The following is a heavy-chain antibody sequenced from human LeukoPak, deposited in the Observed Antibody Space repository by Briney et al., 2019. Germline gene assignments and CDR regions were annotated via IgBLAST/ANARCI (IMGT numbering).Heavy chain of an antibody. Sequence: SETLSLTCSVSGGSISSYFWSWIRQPPGKGLEWIGYVYYSGSTNYNPSLKSRVTISVDTSKKQFSLKLSSATAADTAVYYCARVLDLSKRGLDAFDIWGQGTMVTVSS. V-gene: IGHV4-59*01. CDR1: GGSISSYF. J-gene: IGHJ3*02. CDR3: ARVLDLSKRGLDAFDI. CDR2: VYYSGST. D-gene: IGHD3-16*01.